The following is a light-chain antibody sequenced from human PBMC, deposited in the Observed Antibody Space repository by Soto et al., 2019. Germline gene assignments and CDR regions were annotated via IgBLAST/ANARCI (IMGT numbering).Light chain of an antibody. Sequence: AIQMTQSPSSLSASVGDRVTITCRASQDIRNDLGWYQEKPRQAPKLLIYAASKLQSGVPSRFSGSGSGTDFTLINSSLQPEDFATYYCLQDHNYPWTFGQGTKVEI. CDR1: QDIRND. J-gene: IGKJ1*01. CDR2: AAS. CDR3: LQDHNYPWT. V-gene: IGKV1-6*01.